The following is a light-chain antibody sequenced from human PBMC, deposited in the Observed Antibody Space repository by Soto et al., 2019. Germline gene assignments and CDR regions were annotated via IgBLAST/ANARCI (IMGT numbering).Light chain of an antibody. CDR2: KAS. V-gene: IGKV1-5*03. CDR1: QSIGAS. Sequence: DIQMTQSPSTLYAPVGDRVTITCRASQSIGASLAWFQQKPGKAPNLLIYKASSLESGVPSRFSGSGSGTEFTLTISTLQPDDFATYYCQQYNSSPLTFGGGTKVEIK. J-gene: IGKJ4*01. CDR3: QQYNSSPLT.